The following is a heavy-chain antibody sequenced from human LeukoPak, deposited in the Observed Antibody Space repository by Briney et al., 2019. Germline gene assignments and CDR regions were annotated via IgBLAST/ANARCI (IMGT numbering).Heavy chain of an antibody. CDR3: ARDLYGSGSYFDY. CDR2: IYYGGST. D-gene: IGHD3-10*01. CDR1: GGSISSYY. J-gene: IGHJ4*02. Sequence: SETLSLTCTVSGGSISSYYWSWIRQPPGKGLEWIGYIYYGGSTNYNPSLKSRVTISVDTSKNQFSLKLSSVTAADTAVYYCARDLYGSGSYFDYWGQGTLVTVSS. V-gene: IGHV4-59*01.